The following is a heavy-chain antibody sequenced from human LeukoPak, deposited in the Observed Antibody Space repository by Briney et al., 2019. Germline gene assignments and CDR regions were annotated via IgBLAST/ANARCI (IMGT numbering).Heavy chain of an antibody. CDR1: GYTFASYD. CDR2: MNPYSGNT. Sequence: ASVKVSCKASGYTFASYDIKWVRQATGQGLEWMEWMNPYSGNTGYAQKFKGRVTMTRNTSITTAYMELSSLRSEDTAVYYCARGEGSSWYAWFDSWGQGTLVTVSS. J-gene: IGHJ5*01. D-gene: IGHD6-13*01. V-gene: IGHV1-8*01. CDR3: ARGEGSSWYAWFDS.